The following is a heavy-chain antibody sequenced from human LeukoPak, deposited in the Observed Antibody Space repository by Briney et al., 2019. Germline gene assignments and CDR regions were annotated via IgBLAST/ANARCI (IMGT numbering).Heavy chain of an antibody. CDR1: GFTFSSYS. V-gene: IGHV3-48*01. J-gene: IGHJ3*02. Sequence: GGSLRLSCAASGFTFSSYSMNWVRQAPGEGLEWVSYISSLSGTIYYADSVKGRFTISRDNAKNSLYLQMDSLRAEDTAVYYCARRSSGWYDAFDIWGQGTMVTVSS. CDR3: ARRSSGWYDAFDI. D-gene: IGHD6-19*01. CDR2: ISSLSGTI.